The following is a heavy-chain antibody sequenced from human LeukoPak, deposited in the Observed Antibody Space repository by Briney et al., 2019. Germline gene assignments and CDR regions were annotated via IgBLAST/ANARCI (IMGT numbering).Heavy chain of an antibody. J-gene: IGHJ3*02. D-gene: IGHD3-22*01. CDR3: AKGFYDNSASGFFDI. CDR1: GFTFSSFA. V-gene: IGHV3-23*01. Sequence: GGSLRLSCAASGFTFSSFATSWVRQAPGKGLEWVSGNSASGGSTYYADSVKGRFTISRDNSKNTLYLQMNSLRAEDTAVYYCAKGFYDNSASGFFDIWGQGTMVTVSS. CDR2: NSASGGST.